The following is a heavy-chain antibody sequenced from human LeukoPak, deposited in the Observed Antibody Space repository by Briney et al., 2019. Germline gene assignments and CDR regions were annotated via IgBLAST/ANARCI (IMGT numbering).Heavy chain of an antibody. CDR1: GFTFSSYA. Sequence: GGSLRLSCAASGFTFSSYAMSWVRQAPGKGLEWVSAISGSGGSTYYADSVKGRFTISRDNSKNTLYLQMNSLRAEDTAVYYCARANSNYGGYYYYYMDVWGKGTTVTVSS. D-gene: IGHD4-11*01. V-gene: IGHV3-23*01. CDR2: ISGSGGST. J-gene: IGHJ6*03. CDR3: ARANSNYGGYYYYYMDV.